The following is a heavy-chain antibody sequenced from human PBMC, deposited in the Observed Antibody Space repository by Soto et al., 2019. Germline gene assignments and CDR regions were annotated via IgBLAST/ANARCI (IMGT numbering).Heavy chain of an antibody. CDR3: ARVRSLAASGWFVRDVYWFDP. V-gene: IGHV1-18*01. J-gene: IGHJ5*02. CDR1: GYTFTSYG. CDR2: ISAYNGNT. Sequence: ASVNVSCKASGYTFTSYGISWVRQAPGQGLEWMGWISAYNGNTNYAQKLQGRVTMTTDTSTSTAYMELRSLRSDDTAVYYCARVRSLAASGWFVRDVYWFDPWGQGTLVTVSS. D-gene: IGHD6-19*01.